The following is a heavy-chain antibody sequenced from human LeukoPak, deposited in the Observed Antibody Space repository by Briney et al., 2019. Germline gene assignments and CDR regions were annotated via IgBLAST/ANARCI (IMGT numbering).Heavy chain of an antibody. Sequence: ASVKVSCKASGYTFTSYDINWVRQATGQGLEWMGWMNPNSGNTGYAQKSQGRVTMTRNTSISTAYMELSSLRSEDTAVYYCARGTQNYYDSSGYYYISDYWGQGTLVTVSS. CDR2: MNPNSGNT. CDR3: ARGTQNYYDSSGYYYISDY. J-gene: IGHJ4*02. CDR1: GYTFTSYD. V-gene: IGHV1-8*01. D-gene: IGHD3-22*01.